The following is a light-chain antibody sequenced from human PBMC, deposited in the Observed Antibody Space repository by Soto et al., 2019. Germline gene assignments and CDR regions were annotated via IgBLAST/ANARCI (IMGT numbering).Light chain of an antibody. J-gene: IGKJ1*01. CDR1: QSVSNNY. CDR2: GAS. Sequence: EIVLTQSPGTPSLSPGERATLSCRASQSVSNNYLAWYQQKPGQAPRLLIYGASNRATGIPDRFSGSGSGTDFTLTISRLEPEDFAVYYCQQYGSSGTFGKGTKVDIK. V-gene: IGKV3-20*01. CDR3: QQYGSSGT.